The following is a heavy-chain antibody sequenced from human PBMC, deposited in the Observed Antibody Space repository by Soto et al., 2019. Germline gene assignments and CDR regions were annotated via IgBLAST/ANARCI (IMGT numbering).Heavy chain of an antibody. D-gene: IGHD4-17*01. V-gene: IGHV4-30-2*01. Sequence: SETLCLTCAVSGGSISSGGYSWSWIRQPPGKGLEWIGYIYHSGSTYYNPSLKSRVTISVDRSKNQFSLKLSYVTAADTAVYYCARADGDSCFDYWGQGTLVTVSS. CDR1: GGSISSGGYS. CDR2: IYHSGST. J-gene: IGHJ4*02. CDR3: ARADGDSCFDY.